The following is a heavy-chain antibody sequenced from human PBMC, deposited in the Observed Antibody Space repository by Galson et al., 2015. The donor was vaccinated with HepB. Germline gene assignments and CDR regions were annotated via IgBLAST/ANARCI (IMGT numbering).Heavy chain of an antibody. Sequence: SLRLSCAASGIAFSGSDMHWVRQAPGRGLEWVASISYDGGKKYYAKSVQGRFTISRDNSKSTLFLLMNNMRSEDTSMSYCTRAVREPDSGYFDSWGQGALVTVSS. CDR1: GIAFSGSD. CDR2: ISYDGGKK. D-gene: IGHD1-14*01. J-gene: IGHJ4*03. CDR3: TRAVREPDSGYFDS. V-gene: IGHV3-30-3*01.